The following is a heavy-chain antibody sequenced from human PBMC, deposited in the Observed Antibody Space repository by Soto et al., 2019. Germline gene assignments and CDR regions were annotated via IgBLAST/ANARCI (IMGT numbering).Heavy chain of an antibody. CDR3: ARISAAVSNAFDI. V-gene: IGHV3-72*01. CDR1: GFAFSDHY. J-gene: IGHJ3*02. D-gene: IGHD6-13*01. Sequence: GGSLRLSCAGSGFAFSDHYMDLVRQAPGKGLEWVGRSRNKAKKYTTEYAASVKGRFTVSRDDSKNSLYLQMNSLNTEDTAVYYCARISAAVSNAFDIWGQGTMVTVSS. CDR2: SRNKAKKYTT.